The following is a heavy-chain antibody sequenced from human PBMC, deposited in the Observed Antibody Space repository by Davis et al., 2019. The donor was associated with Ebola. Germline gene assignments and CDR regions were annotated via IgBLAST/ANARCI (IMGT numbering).Heavy chain of an antibody. CDR2: IDPSDSYT. J-gene: IGHJ6*03. CDR1: GYSFTSYW. D-gene: IGHD2-2*01. CDR3: ARLGSGSSTSRYYYYYMDV. Sequence: PGGSLRLSCKGSGYSFTSYWISWVRQMPGKGLEWMGRIDPSDSYTNYSPSFQGHVTISADKSISTAYLQWSSLKASDTAMYYCARLGSGSSTSRYYYYYMDVWGKGTTVTVSS. V-gene: IGHV5-10-1*01.